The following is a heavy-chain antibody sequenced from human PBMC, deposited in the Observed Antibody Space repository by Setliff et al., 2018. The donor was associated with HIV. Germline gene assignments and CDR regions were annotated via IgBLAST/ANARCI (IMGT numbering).Heavy chain of an antibody. D-gene: IGHD5-12*01. CDR1: GYTFTGYY. Sequence: ASVKVSCKASGYTFTGYYMHWVRQAPGQGLEWMGCINLNTGNTNYAQKFQGRVIVTRDTSINTAYVELRSLRLDDTAVYYCARKAKVATEYYFDYWGQGTLVTVSS. V-gene: IGHV1-2*02. J-gene: IGHJ4*02. CDR3: ARKAKVATEYYFDY. CDR2: INLNTGNT.